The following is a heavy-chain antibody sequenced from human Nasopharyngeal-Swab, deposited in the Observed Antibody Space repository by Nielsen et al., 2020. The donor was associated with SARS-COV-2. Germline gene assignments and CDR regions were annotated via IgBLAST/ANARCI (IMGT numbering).Heavy chain of an antibody. CDR1: GFTFSSYA. Sequence: GESLKISCAASGFTFSSYAMHWVRQAPGKGLVWVALISYDGSNKYYADSVRGRFTISRDDSKNTLYLQMNSLRAEDTAVYYCAKGPGDFWSGYYMVFDYWGQGTLVTVSS. CDR2: ISYDGSNK. V-gene: IGHV3-30-3*01. J-gene: IGHJ4*02. D-gene: IGHD3-3*01. CDR3: AKGPGDFWSGYYMVFDY.